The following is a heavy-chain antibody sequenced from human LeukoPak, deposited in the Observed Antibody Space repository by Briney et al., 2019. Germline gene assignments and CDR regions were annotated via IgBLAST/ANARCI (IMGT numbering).Heavy chain of an antibody. V-gene: IGHV5-10-1*01. CDR2: IDPSDSYT. CDR3: ARLVVRGVIEDYYGMDV. Sequence: GASLMISCKGSGYSFTSYWICCVRHMPREELEWMGGIDPSDSYTNYSPSFQGHVTISADTSISTAYLQWSSLKASDTAMYYCARLVVRGVIEDYYGMDVWGKGTTVTVFS. CDR1: GYSFTSYW. J-gene: IGHJ6*04. D-gene: IGHD3-10*01.